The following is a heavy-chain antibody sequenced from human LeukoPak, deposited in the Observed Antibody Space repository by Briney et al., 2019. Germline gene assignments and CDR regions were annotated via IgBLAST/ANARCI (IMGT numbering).Heavy chain of an antibody. CDR2: IIPIFGTA. J-gene: IGHJ4*02. V-gene: IGHV1-69*05. CDR3: ARDDITIFGVVTPPGFDS. CDR1: GGTFSSYA. D-gene: IGHD3-3*01. Sequence: ASVKVYCKASGGTFSSYAISWVRQAPGQGLEWMRRIIPIFGTANYAQKFQGRVTITTDESTSTAYMELSSLRSEDTAVYYCARDDITIFGVVTPPGFDSWGQGTLVTVSS.